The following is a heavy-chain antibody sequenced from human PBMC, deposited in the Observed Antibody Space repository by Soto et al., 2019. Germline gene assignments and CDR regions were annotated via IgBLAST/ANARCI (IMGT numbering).Heavy chain of an antibody. J-gene: IGHJ5*02. Sequence: PSETLSLTCTVSGGSISSGDYYWSWIRQLPGKDLEWIAYIYYNGNTYYTPSLKSRATISLDTSRNQFFLNLNSVTAADTAVYYCARTESGTFDPWGQGTLVTVSS. CDR2: IYYNGNT. V-gene: IGHV4-30-4*08. CDR1: GGSISSGDYY. CDR3: ARTESGTFDP. D-gene: IGHD1-7*01.